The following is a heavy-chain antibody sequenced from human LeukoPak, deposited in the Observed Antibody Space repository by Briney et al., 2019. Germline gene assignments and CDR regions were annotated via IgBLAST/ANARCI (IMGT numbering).Heavy chain of an antibody. Sequence: ASVTVSCKASGYTFTSYAMNWVRQAPGHGLEWMGWINTNTGNPTYAQGFTGRFVFSLDTSVSTAYLQISSLKAEDTAVYYCARDYYDSSGYYYAAEYFQHWGQGTLVTVSS. J-gene: IGHJ1*01. CDR1: GYTFTSYA. D-gene: IGHD3-22*01. CDR2: INTNTGNP. CDR3: ARDYYDSSGYYYAAEYFQH. V-gene: IGHV7-4-1*02.